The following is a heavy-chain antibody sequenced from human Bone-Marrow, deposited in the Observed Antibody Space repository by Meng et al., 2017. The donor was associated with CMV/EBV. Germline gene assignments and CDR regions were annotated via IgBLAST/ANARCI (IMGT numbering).Heavy chain of an antibody. CDR2: IIPVIGVP. J-gene: IGHJ5*02. D-gene: IGHD3-22*01. CDR1: NVSGYA. CDR3: ARGGGYDSSGYYYRWFDP. V-gene: IGHV1-69*04. Sequence: NVSGYAINWVRQTPGEGLEWMGSIIPVIGVPTYAETFQGRVTLTADKSSSTAYMELSSLRSDDTAVYYCARGGGYDSSGYYYRWFDPWGQGTLVTVSS.